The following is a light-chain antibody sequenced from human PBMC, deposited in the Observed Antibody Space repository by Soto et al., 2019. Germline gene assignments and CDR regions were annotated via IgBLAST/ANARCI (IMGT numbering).Light chain of an antibody. CDR3: QQAFNGMYP. Sequence: DIVLTQSPGTLSLSPGERATLSCRASQSVTSNLAWYQQKPGRAPRLLIYGASTRATGIPARFSGSGSGTEFTLTISNLQSEELALSSSQQAFNGMYPLVQG. J-gene: IGKJ2*01. V-gene: IGKV3-15*01. CDR1: QSVTSN. CDR2: GAS.